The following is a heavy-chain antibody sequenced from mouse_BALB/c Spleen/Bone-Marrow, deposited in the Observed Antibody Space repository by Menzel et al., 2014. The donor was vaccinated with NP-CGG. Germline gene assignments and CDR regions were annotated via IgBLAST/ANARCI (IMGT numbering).Heavy chain of an antibody. CDR3: TRRSLLSDYYSMDY. D-gene: IGHD2-10*01. CDR1: GYTFTSYY. J-gene: IGHJ4*01. Sequence: LVESGAELVKPGASVKLSCKASGYTFTSYYLYWVKQRPGQGLEWIGEINPSNGATKFNEKFKTKATLTVDKSSSTAYMQLSSLTSEDSAVYYCTRRSLLSDYYSMDYWGQGTSVTVSS. CDR2: INPSNGAT. V-gene: IGHV1S81*02.